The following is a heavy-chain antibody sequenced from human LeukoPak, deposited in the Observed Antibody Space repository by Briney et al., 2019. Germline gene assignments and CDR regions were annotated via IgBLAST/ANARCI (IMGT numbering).Heavy chain of an antibody. CDR1: GGSISSGSYY. V-gene: IGHV4-61*02. Sequence: PSQTLSLTCTVSGGSISSGSYYWSWIRQPAGKGLEWIGRIYSSGSTNYNPSLKSRVTISLDTSKNQFSLKLSSVTAADTAVYYCARWPSYYFDYWGQGTLVTVSS. J-gene: IGHJ4*02. CDR2: IYSSGST. CDR3: ARWPSYYFDY.